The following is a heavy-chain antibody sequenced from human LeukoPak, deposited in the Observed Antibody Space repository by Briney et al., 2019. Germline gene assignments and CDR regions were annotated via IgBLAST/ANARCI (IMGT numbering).Heavy chain of an antibody. CDR2: ISGSGDRT. V-gene: IGHV3-23*01. CDR1: GFTYSSFP. Sequence: AGGSLRLSCAASGFTYSSFPMTWVRQAPGKGLEWVSHISGSGDRTDYADSVKGRFTTSRDNSKNTLSLQMNSLRAEDTAVYYCARRGYCSGGSCGGFEHWGQGTLVTVSS. CDR3: ARRGYCSGGSCGGFEH. J-gene: IGHJ1*01. D-gene: IGHD2-15*01.